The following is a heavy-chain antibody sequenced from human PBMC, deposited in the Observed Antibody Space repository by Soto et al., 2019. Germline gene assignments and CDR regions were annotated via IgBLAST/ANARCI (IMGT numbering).Heavy chain of an antibody. CDR2: ISSSGSTI. D-gene: IGHD2-15*01. CDR3: ARDIVVVVAATNFGWFDP. J-gene: IGHJ5*02. CDR1: GFTFSDYY. V-gene: IGHV3-11*01. Sequence: QVQLVESGGGLVKPGGSLRLSCAASGFTFSDYYMSWIRQAPGKGLEWVSYISSSGSTIYYADSVKGRFTISRDNAKNSRYLQMNSLRAEDTAVYYCARDIVVVVAATNFGWFDPWGQGTLVTVSS.